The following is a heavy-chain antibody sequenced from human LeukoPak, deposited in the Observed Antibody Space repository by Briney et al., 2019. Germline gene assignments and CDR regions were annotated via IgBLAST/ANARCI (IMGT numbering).Heavy chain of an antibody. CDR1: GFTFRSYA. V-gene: IGHV3-23*01. CDR3: VREVSAWPKNWFDP. D-gene: IGHD3-3*01. J-gene: IGHJ5*02. CDR2: VSDSGDGT. Sequence: GGSLRLSCAGSGFTFRSYAMSWVRQSPVKGLEWVSAVSDSGDGTYYADSVKARFTISRDNSRNTVYLEMSSLRAEDTAVYYCVREVSAWPKNWFDPWGQGTLVTVSS.